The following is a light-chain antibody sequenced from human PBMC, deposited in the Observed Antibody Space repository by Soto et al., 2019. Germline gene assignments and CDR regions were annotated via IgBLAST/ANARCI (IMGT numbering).Light chain of an antibody. V-gene: IGKV3-15*01. J-gene: IGKJ4*01. CDR2: DAS. Sequence: EIVMTQSPATLSVSPGERATLSCRASQSVSSNLAWYQQKPGQAPRLLIYDASTRDTGIPARFSGSGSGTAYTLTISSLQSEDSGVYYCQHCSLHPFTVTFRGGTKVEIK. CDR3: QHCSLHPFTVT. CDR1: QSVSSN.